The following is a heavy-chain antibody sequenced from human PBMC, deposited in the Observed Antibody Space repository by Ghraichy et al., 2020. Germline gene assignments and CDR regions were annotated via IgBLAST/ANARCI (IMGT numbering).Heavy chain of an antibody. CDR2: IYHSGST. CDR3: ARRRIAQQRLGVNWFDP. D-gene: IGHD6-13*01. CDR1: GGSISSSNW. Sequence: SETLSLTCAVSGGSISSSNWWSWVRQPPGKGLEWIGEIYHSGSTNYNPSLKSRVTISVDKSKNQFSLKLSSVTAADTAVYYCARRRIAQQRLGVNWFDPWGQGTLVTVSS. V-gene: IGHV4-4*02. J-gene: IGHJ5*02.